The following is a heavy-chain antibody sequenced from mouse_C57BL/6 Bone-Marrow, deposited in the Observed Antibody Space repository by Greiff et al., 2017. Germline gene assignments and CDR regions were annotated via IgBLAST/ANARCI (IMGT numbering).Heavy chain of an antibody. Sequence: EVMLVESEGGLVQPGSSMKLSCTASGFTFSDYYMAWVRQVPEKGLEWVANINYDGSSTYYLDSLKSRFIISRDNAKNILYLQMSSLKSEDTATYYCARDWGWYFDVWGTGTTVTVSS. J-gene: IGHJ1*03. CDR1: GFTFSDYY. V-gene: IGHV5-16*01. CDR3: ARDWGWYFDV. CDR2: INYDGSST.